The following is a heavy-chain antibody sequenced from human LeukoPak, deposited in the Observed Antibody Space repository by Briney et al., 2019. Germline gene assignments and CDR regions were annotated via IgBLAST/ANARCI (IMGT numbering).Heavy chain of an antibody. J-gene: IGHJ4*02. CDR3: ARARADCTNGVCYKSLGVYYFDY. CDR2: INPNSGGT. CDR1: GYTFTGYY. D-gene: IGHD2-8*01. Sequence: ASVKVYCKASGYTFTGYYMHWVRQAPGQGLEWMGWINPNSGGTNYAQKFQGRVTMTRDTSISTAYVSLSRLRSDDTAVYYCARARADCTNGVCYKSLGVYYFDYWGQGTLVTVSS. V-gene: IGHV1-2*02.